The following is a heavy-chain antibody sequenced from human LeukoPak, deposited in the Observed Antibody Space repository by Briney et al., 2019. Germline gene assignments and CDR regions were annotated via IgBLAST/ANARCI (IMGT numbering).Heavy chain of an antibody. CDR3: ARHWSHSVAQFGRSYWFDP. Sequence: PSETLSLTCAVYGGTFSDYYWSWIRQPAGKGLEWIGHMDTSGHTNYNSSLMSRVTMSVDTSKNQFSLRLTSVTAADTAVYYCARHWSHSVAQFGRSYWFDPWGQGTLVTVSS. J-gene: IGHJ5*02. D-gene: IGHD2-15*01. CDR2: MDTSGHT. CDR1: GGTFSDYY. V-gene: IGHV4-59*10.